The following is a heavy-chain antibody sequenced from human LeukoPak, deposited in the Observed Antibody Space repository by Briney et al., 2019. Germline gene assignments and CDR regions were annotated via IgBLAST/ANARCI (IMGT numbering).Heavy chain of an antibody. CDR1: GFSFSGYW. V-gene: IGHV3-74*01. J-gene: IGHJ4*02. D-gene: IGHD1-26*01. Sequence: PGGSLRLSCAASGFSFSGYWMHWVRQAPGKGLEWISYINGDGSTTNHADFAEGRFTISRDNAKNTLYLQMNSLRVEDTAVYYCVRGGLMGATDYWGQGTLVTVSS. CDR2: INGDGSTT. CDR3: VRGGLMGATDY.